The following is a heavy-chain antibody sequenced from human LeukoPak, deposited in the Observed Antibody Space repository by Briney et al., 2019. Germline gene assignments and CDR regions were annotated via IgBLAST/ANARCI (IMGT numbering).Heavy chain of an antibody. J-gene: IGHJ6*02. CDR3: AKDAGFGDHSLFSDYYYYYGMDV. D-gene: IGHD3-10*01. CDR2: INPSAGST. CDR1: GYTFTSYY. Sequence: ASVKVSCKASGYTFTSYYMHWVRQAPGQGLEWMGIINPSAGSTSYAQKFQGRVTMTRDTSTSTVYMELSSLRSEDTAVYYCAKDAGFGDHSLFSDYYYYYGMDVWGQGTTVTVSS. V-gene: IGHV1-46*01.